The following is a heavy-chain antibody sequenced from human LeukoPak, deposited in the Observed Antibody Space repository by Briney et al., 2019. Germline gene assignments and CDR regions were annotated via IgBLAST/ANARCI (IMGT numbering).Heavy chain of an antibody. V-gene: IGHV3-23*01. J-gene: IGHJ6*02. D-gene: IGHD5-18*01. CDR2: ITGSGGST. Sequence: GGSLRLSCAASGFTFGNYAMSWVRQAPGKGLERVSAITGSGGSTYYADSVKGRFTISRDNSKNTLYLQMNSLRAGDTAVYYCAKGYGIYYFYGMDVWGQGTTVTVSS. CDR3: AKGYGIYYFYGMDV. CDR1: GFTFGNYA.